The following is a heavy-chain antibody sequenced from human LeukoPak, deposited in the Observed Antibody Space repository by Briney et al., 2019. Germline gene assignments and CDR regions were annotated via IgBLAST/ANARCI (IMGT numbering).Heavy chain of an antibody. CDR2: ISYDGSNK. Sequence: GGSLRLSCAASGFTFSSYGMHWVRQAPGKGLEWVAVISYDGSNKYYADSVKGRFTISRDNSKNTPYLQMNSLRAEDTAVYYCAKDVEMGATSGFDYWGQGTLVTVSS. D-gene: IGHD1-26*01. J-gene: IGHJ4*02. V-gene: IGHV3-30*18. CDR1: GFTFSSYG. CDR3: AKDVEMGATSGFDY.